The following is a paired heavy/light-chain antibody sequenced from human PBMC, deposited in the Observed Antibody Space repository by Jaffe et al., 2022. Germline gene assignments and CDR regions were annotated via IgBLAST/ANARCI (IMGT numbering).Heavy chain of an antibody. CDR3: AREGIEAGGREGGFDV. Sequence: QAQLVQSGAEVKKPGASVKISCKAFGYSFNFNTYAMNWVRQAPGQRLEWMGRISSGRGYPKYSQKFQGRVTFTRDTSANTAYMEMSSLTYADTAIYFCAREGIEAGGREGGFDVWGQGTMVTVSS. V-gene: IGHV1-3*01. CDR1: GYSFNFNTYA. CDR2: ISSGRGYP. J-gene: IGHJ3*01. D-gene: IGHD6-13*01.
Light chain of an antibody. V-gene: IGKV3-20*01. Sequence: ENVLTQSPGTLSLSPGERATLSCRASQSIISSQLAWYQQKPGQAPRLLIYGASRRATGIPDRFSGRESGTDFTLTISKLEPEDFAVYYCHQYGNSPLTFGGGTKVEIK. CDR2: GAS. CDR3: HQYGNSPLT. CDR1: QSIISSQ. J-gene: IGKJ4*01.